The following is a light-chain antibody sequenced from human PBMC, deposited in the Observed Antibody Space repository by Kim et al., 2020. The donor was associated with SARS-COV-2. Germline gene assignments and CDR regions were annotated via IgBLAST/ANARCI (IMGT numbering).Light chain of an antibody. CDR1: SSNMGNHY. Sequence: PGQRVTISGSGSSSNMGNHYIYWYQQVPGTAPKLLIYRDNQRPSGVPDRFSGSKSGTSASLAISGLRSEDEADYYCAAWDDNLSGLFGGGTQLTVL. J-gene: IGLJ3*02. V-gene: IGLV1-47*01. CDR3: AAWDDNLSGL. CDR2: RDN.